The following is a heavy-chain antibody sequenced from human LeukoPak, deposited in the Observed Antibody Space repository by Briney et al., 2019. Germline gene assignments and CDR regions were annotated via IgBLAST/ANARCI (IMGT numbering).Heavy chain of an antibody. J-gene: IGHJ6*03. CDR2: ISSSSSYI. D-gene: IGHD5-12*01. CDR3: ARDSGYVPHYYMDV. Sequence: PGGSLRLSCAASGFTFSSYSMNWVRQAPGKGLEWVSSISSSSSYIYYADSVKGRFTISRDNAKNSLYLQMNSLRAEDTAVYYCARDSGYVPHYYMDVWGKGTTVTVSS. V-gene: IGHV3-21*01. CDR1: GFTFSSYS.